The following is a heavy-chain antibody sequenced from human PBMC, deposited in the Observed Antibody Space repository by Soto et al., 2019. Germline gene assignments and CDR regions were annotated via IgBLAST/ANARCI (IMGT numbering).Heavy chain of an antibody. D-gene: IGHD1-1*01. CDR1: GGSINSGGYS. V-gene: IGHV4-30-2*01. CDR3: ARATYNSVGYCDV. J-gene: IGHJ2*01. CDR2: IYLSGST. Sequence: QLQLQESGSGLVKPSQTLSLTCAVSGGSINSGGYSWSWIRQPPGKGLEWIGYIYLSGSTYYNPSLKSRVTISVDWSKDQFSLNLCSVAAADTAVYYCARATYNSVGYCDVWGRGTLVTVSS.